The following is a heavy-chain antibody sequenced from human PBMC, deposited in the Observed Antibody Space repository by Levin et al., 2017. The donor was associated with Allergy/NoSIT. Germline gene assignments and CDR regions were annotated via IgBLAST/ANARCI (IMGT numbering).Heavy chain of an antibody. CDR1: GFTFSSYD. CDR3: TRRRGNSGLDF. J-gene: IGHJ4*02. Sequence: PGGSLRLSCAASGFTFSSYDMHWVRQVRGKGLEWLSVIGTAGDTFYLGSVKGRFTISRENAKNSVYLQMDNLRAGDTAVYYCTRRRGNSGLDFWGQGTLVTVSS. D-gene: IGHD5-12*01. CDR2: IGTAGDT. V-gene: IGHV3-13*01.